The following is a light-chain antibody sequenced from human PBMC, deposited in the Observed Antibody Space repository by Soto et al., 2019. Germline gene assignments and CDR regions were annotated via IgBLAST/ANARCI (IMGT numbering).Light chain of an antibody. CDR1: QTVTSNY. V-gene: IGKV3D-20*01. CDR3: QQYGSSPLT. CDR2: AAS. J-gene: IGKJ4*01. Sequence: EIVLTQSPATLSLSPGEGATLSCGASQTVTSNYLAWYQHKPGLAPRLLIYAASSRAAGIPGRFSGSGSGTDFPLTIRRLEPEDFAVYYCQQYGSSPLTFGGGTKVEIK.